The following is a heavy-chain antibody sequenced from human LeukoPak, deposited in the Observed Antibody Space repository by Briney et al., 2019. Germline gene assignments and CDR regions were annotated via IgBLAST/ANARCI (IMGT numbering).Heavy chain of an antibody. D-gene: IGHD3-10*01. V-gene: IGHV3-23*01. CDR2: ISGSGGST. CDR3: AKGTMVRGVMENYFDY. J-gene: IGHJ4*02. CDR1: GFTFSSYG. Sequence: GGTLRLSCAASGFTFSSYGMSWVRQAPGKGLEWVSAISGSGGSTYYADSVKGRFTISRDNSKNRLYLQMNSLRVEDTAVYYCAKGTMVRGVMENYFDYWGQGTLVTVSS.